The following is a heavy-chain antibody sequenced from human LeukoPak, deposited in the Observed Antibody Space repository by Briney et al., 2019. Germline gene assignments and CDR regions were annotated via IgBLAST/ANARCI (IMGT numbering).Heavy chain of an antibody. J-gene: IGHJ4*02. D-gene: IGHD3-3*01. Sequence: GGSLRLSCAASGFTFSSYGMHWVRQAPGKGLEWVAVIWYDGSNKYYADSVKGRFTISRDNSKNTLYLQMNSLRAEDTAVYYCARDSPGGSITIFGVSSPLLDYWGQGTLVTVSS. CDR3: ARDSPGGSITIFGVSSPLLDY. CDR2: IWYDGSNK. V-gene: IGHV3-33*01. CDR1: GFTFSSYG.